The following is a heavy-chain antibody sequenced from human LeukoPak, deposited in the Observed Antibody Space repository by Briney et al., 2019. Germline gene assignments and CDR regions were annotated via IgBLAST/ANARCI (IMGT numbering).Heavy chain of an antibody. D-gene: IGHD3-22*01. CDR2: IAKDGSGK. CDR1: GFTFSSYW. V-gene: IGHV3-7*01. CDR3: ARDRDYYAIDY. J-gene: IGHJ4*02. Sequence: PGGFLRLSCAASGFTFSSYWMGWFRQAPGKGLEWVANIAKDGSGKNYVDSVKGRFTISRDNAKNSLYLQMNSLRAEDTAVYYCARDRDYYAIDYWGQGTLVTVYS.